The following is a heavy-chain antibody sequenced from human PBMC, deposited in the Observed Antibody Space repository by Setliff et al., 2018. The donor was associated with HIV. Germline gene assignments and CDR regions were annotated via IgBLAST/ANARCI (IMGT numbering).Heavy chain of an antibody. D-gene: IGHD2-21*02. CDR1: GESVSGYY. V-gene: IGHV4-34*01. Sequence: SETLSLTCTVYGESVSGYYWTWIRQPPGKGLEWIGEIHHSGSTNYNPSLKSRVTISVDTSKNQFSLKLSSVTAADTAVYYCARSRLVTATRYYFDYWGQGTLVTVSS. CDR2: IHHSGST. CDR3: ARSRLVTATRYYFDY. J-gene: IGHJ4*02.